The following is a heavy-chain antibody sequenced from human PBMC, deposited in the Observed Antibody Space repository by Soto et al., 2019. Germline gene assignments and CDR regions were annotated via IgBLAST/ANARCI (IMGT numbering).Heavy chain of an antibody. V-gene: IGHV4-30-4*01. J-gene: IGHJ5*02. CDR1: GGSISSGDYY. Sequence: PSETLSLTCTVSGGSISSGDYYWSWIRQPPGKGLEWIGYIYYSGSTYYNPSLKSRVTISVDTSKNQFSLKLSSVTAADTAVYYCAREYCSSTSCYYGWFDPWGQGTLVTVSS. CDR2: IYYSGST. D-gene: IGHD2-2*01. CDR3: AREYCSSTSCYYGWFDP.